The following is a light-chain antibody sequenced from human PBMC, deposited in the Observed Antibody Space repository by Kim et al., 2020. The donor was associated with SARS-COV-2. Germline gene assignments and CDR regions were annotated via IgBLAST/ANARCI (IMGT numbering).Light chain of an antibody. CDR3: NSRDSSGYHLLYV. J-gene: IGLJ1*01. CDR1: SLRRYY. CDR2: GKN. Sequence: SSELTQDPAVSVALGQTVRITCQGDSLRRYYASWYQQKPGQAHVLVIYGKNNRPSGIPDRFSGSSSGNTASLTITGAQAEDEADYYCNSRDSSGYHLLYV. V-gene: IGLV3-19*01.